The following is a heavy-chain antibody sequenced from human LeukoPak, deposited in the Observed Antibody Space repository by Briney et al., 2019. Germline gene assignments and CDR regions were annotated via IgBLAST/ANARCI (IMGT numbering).Heavy chain of an antibody. D-gene: IGHD6-13*01. CDR3: ARDPRLPGIAAAGDY. V-gene: IGHV3-23*01. CDR1: GFTFSSYA. CDR2: ISGSGGST. Sequence: PGGSLRLSCAASGFTFSSYAMSWVRQAPGKGLEWVSAISGSGGSTYYADSVKGRFTISRDNAKNTLYLQMNSLRAEDTAVYYCARDPRLPGIAAAGDYWGQGTLVTVSS. J-gene: IGHJ4*02.